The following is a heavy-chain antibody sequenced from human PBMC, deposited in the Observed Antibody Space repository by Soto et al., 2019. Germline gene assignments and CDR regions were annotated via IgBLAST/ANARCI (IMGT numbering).Heavy chain of an antibody. CDR1: GFTFSSYA. Sequence: PGGSLRLSCAASGFTFSSYAMSWVRQAPGKGLEWVSAISGSGGSTYYADSVKGRFTISRDNSKNTLYLQMNSLGAEDTAVYYCAKELGGRANWGSWPRFGFDYWGQGTLVTVSS. V-gene: IGHV3-23*01. CDR2: ISGSGGST. D-gene: IGHD7-27*01. CDR3: AKELGGRANWGSWPRFGFDY. J-gene: IGHJ4*02.